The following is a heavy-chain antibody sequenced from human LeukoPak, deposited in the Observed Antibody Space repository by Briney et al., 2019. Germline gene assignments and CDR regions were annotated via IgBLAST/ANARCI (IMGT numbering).Heavy chain of an antibody. D-gene: IGHD6-6*01. J-gene: IGHJ1*01. V-gene: IGHV4-59*01. CDR1: GGSISSYY. Sequence: SETLSLTCTVSGGSISSYYWNWIRQPPGKGLEWIGYIYHSGSTNYNPSLQSRVTISVDTSKNQFSLNLNSVTAADTAVYYCARGGAARLHFQNWGRGTLVTVSS. CDR2: IYHSGST. CDR3: ARGGAARLHFQN.